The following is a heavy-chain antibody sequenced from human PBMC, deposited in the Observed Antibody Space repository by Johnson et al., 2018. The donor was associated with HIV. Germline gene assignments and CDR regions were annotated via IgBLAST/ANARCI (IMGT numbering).Heavy chain of an antibody. CDR2: ISGSGGST. CDR1: GFTFDDYA. Sequence: VYLVESGGNLVQPGRSLRLSCAASGFTFDDYAMHWVRQAPGKGPEWVSTISGSGGSTYYADSVKGRFTISRDNSKNMLYLQMNSLRAEDTALYYCAKAGYCTGGVCYHLDAFDIWGQGTMVTVSS. D-gene: IGHD2-8*02. J-gene: IGHJ3*02. V-gene: IGHV3-23*04. CDR3: AKAGYCTGGVCYHLDAFDI.